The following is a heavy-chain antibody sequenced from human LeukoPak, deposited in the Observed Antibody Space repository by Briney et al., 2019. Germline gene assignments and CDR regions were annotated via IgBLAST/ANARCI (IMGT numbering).Heavy chain of an antibody. CDR3: AREQISMIRGFDN. V-gene: IGHV4-59*01. J-gene: IGHJ4*02. CDR2: IYYSVNT. D-gene: IGHD3-10*01. CDR1: GGSISSYY. Sequence: PSETQSPTRTVSGGSISSYYCSWIRQPPGKGLELIGYIYYSVNTNYNPSLKSRVTISIDTSKKQFSLKLTSVTAADTAVYYCAREQISMIRGFDNWGQGTLVTFPS.